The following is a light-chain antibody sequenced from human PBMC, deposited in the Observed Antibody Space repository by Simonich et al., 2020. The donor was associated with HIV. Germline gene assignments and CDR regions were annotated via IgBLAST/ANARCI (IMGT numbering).Light chain of an antibody. V-gene: IGLV2-23*01. CDR1: SSDVGSYNL. Sequence: QSALTQPASVSGSPGPSITISCTGTSSDVGSYNLVSWYQQHPGKAPKLMIYEGSKRPSGVSNRFSGSKSGNTASLTISGLQAEDEADYYCCSYAGSSTFVVFGGGTKLTVV. CDR2: EGS. J-gene: IGLJ2*01. CDR3: CSYAGSSTFVV.